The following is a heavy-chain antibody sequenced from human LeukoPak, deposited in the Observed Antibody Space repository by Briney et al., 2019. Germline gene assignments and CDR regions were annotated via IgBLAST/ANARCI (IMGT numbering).Heavy chain of an antibody. CDR2: FDPEDGGT. V-gene: IGHV1-24*01. CDR3: ARVAARPHYFDY. Sequence: ASVNVSCKVSVYTLTELAIHWVRQAPGKGLEWMGAFDPEDGGTICAQKFQGRITLTEDTSTDTAYMELRSLSSEDTAVYYCARVAARPHYFDYWGQGTLVTVSS. D-gene: IGHD6-6*01. CDR1: VYTLTELA. J-gene: IGHJ4*02.